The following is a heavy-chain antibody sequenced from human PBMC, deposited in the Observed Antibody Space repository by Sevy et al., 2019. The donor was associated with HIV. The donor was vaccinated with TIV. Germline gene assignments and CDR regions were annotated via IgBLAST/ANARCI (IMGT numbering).Heavy chain of an antibody. CDR1: GGTFSSYA. V-gene: IGHV1-69*13. Sequence: ASVKVSCKASGGTFSSYAISWVRQAPGQELEWMGGIIPIFGTANYAQKFQGRVTITADESTSTAYMELSSLRSEDTAVYYCARYSSSSSYYYYYMDVWGKGTTVTVSS. CDR3: ARYSSSSSYYYYYMDV. J-gene: IGHJ6*03. CDR2: IIPIFGTA. D-gene: IGHD6-6*01.